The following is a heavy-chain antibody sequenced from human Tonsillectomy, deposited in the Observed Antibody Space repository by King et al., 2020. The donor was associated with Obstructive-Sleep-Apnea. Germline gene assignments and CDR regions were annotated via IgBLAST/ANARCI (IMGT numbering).Heavy chain of an antibody. Sequence: VQLQESGPGLVEPSETLSLTCTVSGGSISGYYWSWIRQPAGKGLEWIGRVYITGNTNCNPPLMSRVTMSVDTSKNQFSLKLSSVTAADTAVYYCARDGGSSWYSFDYWGQGTLVTVSS. CDR1: GGSISGYY. D-gene: IGHD6-13*01. CDR3: ARDGGSSWYSFDY. J-gene: IGHJ4*02. V-gene: IGHV4-4*07. CDR2: VYITGNT.